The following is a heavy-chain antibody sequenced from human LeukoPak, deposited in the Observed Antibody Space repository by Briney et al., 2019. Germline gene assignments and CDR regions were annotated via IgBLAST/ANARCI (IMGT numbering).Heavy chain of an antibody. D-gene: IGHD2-21*02. V-gene: IGHV3-21*01. CDR2: ISSSSTYL. J-gene: IGHJ3*02. Sequence: GGSLRLSCAASGFTFSSYSMNWVRQAPGKGLEWVSSISSSSTYLDYADSPKGRFTISRDNAKNSLYLQMNSLRAEDTAVYYCARRSYCGGDCYGSDAFDIWGQGTMVTVSS. CDR3: ARRSYCGGDCYGSDAFDI. CDR1: GFTFSSYS.